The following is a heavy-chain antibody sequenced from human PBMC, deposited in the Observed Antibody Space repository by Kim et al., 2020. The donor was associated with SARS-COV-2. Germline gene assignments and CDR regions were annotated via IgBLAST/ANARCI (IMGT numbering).Heavy chain of an antibody. D-gene: IGHD6-13*01. V-gene: IGHV1-58*01. J-gene: IGHJ5*02. CDR2: T. CDR3: AASALRGSSSP. Sequence: TNYAQKFQESVTITRDMSTSTAYMELSSLRSEDTAVYYCAASALRGSSSPWGQGTLVTVSS.